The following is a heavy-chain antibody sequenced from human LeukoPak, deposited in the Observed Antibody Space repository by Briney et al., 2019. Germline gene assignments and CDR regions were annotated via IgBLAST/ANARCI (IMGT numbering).Heavy chain of an antibody. CDR1: GYTFTGDW. J-gene: IGHJ5*02. V-gene: IGHV5-51*01. CDR3: ARHAHRSAAAAP. CDR2: IYPGDSDT. Sequence: GESLKISCKASGYTFTGDWIGWVRQMPGKGLEWMGIIYPGDSDTKYNAPFQGQVTISADKSISTAYLQWSSLKASDTAMYYCARHAHRSAAAAPWGQGTLVTVSS. D-gene: IGHD6-13*01.